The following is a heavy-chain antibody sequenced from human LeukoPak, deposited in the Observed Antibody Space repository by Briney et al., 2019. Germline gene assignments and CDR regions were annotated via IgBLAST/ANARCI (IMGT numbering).Heavy chain of an antibody. D-gene: IGHD2-15*01. CDR2: ISAGGHNT. Sequence: GGSLRLSCDASGFSFSDYAMHWVRQAPGKGLEWVSGISAGGHNTYYADSVKGRFTISRDNSKNTLFVQMNSLSSDDTAVYYCANQPERYCSGGSCLPSTGWGQGTQVTVSS. V-gene: IGHV3-23*01. CDR1: GFSFSDYA. CDR3: ANQPERYCSGGSCLPSTG. J-gene: IGHJ4*02.